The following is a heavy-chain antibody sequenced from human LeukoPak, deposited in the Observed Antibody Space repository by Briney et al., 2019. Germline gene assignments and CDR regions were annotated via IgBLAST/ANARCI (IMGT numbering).Heavy chain of an antibody. CDR2: INPNSGDT. V-gene: IGHV1-2*06. J-gene: IGHJ4*02. Sequence: ASVKVSCKASGYTFTGYHMHWVRQAPGQGLEWMGRINPNSGDTNYAQKFQGRVTMTRDTSISTAYVELSRLRSDDTAVYYSARDYCSSTSRLFDYWGQGTLVTVSS. CDR3: ARDYCSSTSRLFDY. D-gene: IGHD2-2*01. CDR1: GYTFTGYH.